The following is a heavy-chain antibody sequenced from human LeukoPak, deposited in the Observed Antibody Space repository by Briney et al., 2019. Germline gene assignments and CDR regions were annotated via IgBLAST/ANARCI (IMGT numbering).Heavy chain of an antibody. CDR2: MNPNSGNT. CDR1: GYTFTSYD. D-gene: IGHD3-3*01. V-gene: IGHV1-8*01. CDR3: ARGHLYYDFWSGYHSSYYGMDV. J-gene: IGHJ6*02. Sequence: ASVKVSCKASGYTFTSYDINWVRQPTGQGLEWMGWMNPNSGNTGYAQKLQGRVTMTRNTSISTAYMELRSLRSEDTAVYYCARGHLYYDFWSGYHSSYYGMDVWGQGTTVTVSS.